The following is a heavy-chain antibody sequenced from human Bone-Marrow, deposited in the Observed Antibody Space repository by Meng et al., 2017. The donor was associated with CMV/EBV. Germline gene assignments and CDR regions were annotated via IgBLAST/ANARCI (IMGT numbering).Heavy chain of an antibody. D-gene: IGHD3-10*01. J-gene: IGHJ4*02. V-gene: IGHV3-23*01. Sequence: GGSLRLSCAASGFTFSSYAMSWVRQAPGKGLEWVSAISGSGGSTYYADSVKGRFTISRDNSKNTLYLQMNSLRAEGTAVYYCAKGYGSGSCVDYWGQGPRVTCYS. CDR2: ISGSGGST. CDR3: AKGYGSGSCVDY. CDR1: GFTFSSYA.